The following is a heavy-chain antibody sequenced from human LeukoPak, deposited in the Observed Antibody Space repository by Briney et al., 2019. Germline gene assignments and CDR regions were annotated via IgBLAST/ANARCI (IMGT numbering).Heavy chain of an antibody. Sequence: GGSLRFYCAASGFTFSSYWMHWVPQAPGKGLVWVSRINSGGSSTSYADSGKGRFTISRDNAKNTLYQQMNSLRAEDTAVYYCARDRNSGSYYSDYWGQGTLVTVSS. CDR3: ARDRNSGSYYSDY. CDR1: GFTFSSYW. J-gene: IGHJ4*02. D-gene: IGHD1-26*01. V-gene: IGHV3-74*01. CDR2: INSGGSST.